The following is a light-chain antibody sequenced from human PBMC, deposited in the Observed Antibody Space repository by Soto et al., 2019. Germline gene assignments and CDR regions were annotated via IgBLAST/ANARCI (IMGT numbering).Light chain of an antibody. CDR3: QHYGNSPLLT. J-gene: IGKJ4*01. CDR2: GAS. Sequence: EIVLTQSPGTLSLSPGERATLSCRASQSISSSYLAWYQQKPGQAPRLLIYGASRRATGIPDRFSGSGSGTDFTLTISRLEPEDFAVYYWQHYGNSPLLTFGGGSKVQIK. V-gene: IGKV3-20*01. CDR1: QSISSSY.